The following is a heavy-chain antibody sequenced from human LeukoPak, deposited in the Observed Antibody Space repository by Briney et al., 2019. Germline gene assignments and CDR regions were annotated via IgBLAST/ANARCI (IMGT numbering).Heavy chain of an antibody. V-gene: IGHV3-23*01. D-gene: IGHD1-26*01. J-gene: IGHJ4*02. CDR1: GFSFSSYG. Sequence: PGGSLRLSCAASGFSFSSYGMSWVRQAPGKGLEWISAITGSGGTTYYADSVEGRFTISRDNSKNTLYLQVNSLRAEDTAVYYCARDRMGATLYFDSWGQGTLVTVSS. CDR3: ARDRMGATLYFDS. CDR2: ITGSGGTT.